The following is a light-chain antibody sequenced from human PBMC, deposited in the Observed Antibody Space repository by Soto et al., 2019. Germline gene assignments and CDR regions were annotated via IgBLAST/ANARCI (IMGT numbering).Light chain of an antibody. Sequence: EIVLTQSPGTLSLSPGERATLSCSASQSVSSSYLAWYQQKPGQAPRLLIYGASSRATGIPDRFSGSGSETDFTLTISRLEPEDFAVYYCQHYGSSPRTFGQGTKVEIK. CDR1: QSVSSSY. CDR3: QHYGSSPRT. J-gene: IGKJ1*01. V-gene: IGKV3-20*01. CDR2: GAS.